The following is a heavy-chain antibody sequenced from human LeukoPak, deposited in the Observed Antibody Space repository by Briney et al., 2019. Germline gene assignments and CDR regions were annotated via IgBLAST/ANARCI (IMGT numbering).Heavy chain of an antibody. J-gene: IGHJ4*02. V-gene: IGHV1-8*01. CDR3: ARASRTYFGDYLYYFDS. CDR2: MNPKSGNT. Sequence: ASVKVSCKASGYTFSNYDINWVRQATGQGLEWMGWMNPKSGNTGYAQNFQGRVTMTRNSPITTSYMELSSLRSEDTAVYYCARASRTYFGDYLYYFDSWGQGTLVTVFS. D-gene: IGHD4-17*01. CDR1: GYTFSNYD.